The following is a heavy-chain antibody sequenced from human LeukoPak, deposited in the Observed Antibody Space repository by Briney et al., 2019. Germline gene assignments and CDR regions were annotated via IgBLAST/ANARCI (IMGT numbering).Heavy chain of an antibody. Sequence: SETLSLTCTVSGGSISSNTYYWSWIRQPPGKGLEWIGSIRYSGRTYYKPSLKSRVTLSVDTSKNQLLINVRSVTAADTAMYYCAREFNGSPDYLGQGTLVTVSS. D-gene: IGHD6-25*01. CDR3: AREFNGSPDY. J-gene: IGHJ4*02. V-gene: IGHV4-39*02. CDR1: GGSISSNTYY. CDR2: IRYSGRT.